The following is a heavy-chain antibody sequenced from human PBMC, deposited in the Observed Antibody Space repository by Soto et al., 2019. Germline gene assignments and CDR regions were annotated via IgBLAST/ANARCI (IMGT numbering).Heavy chain of an antibody. CDR3: APGFYTWGFFFAY. J-gene: IGHJ4*02. CDR1: GGSISDHY. Sequence: SETLSLTCTVSGGSISDHYYMWIRQSPGKGLEYIGYIHNAGSTNYNPSLKSRVIISVDTSKNQFSLKLTTVTAADTAVYSWAPGFYTWGFFFAYWGQGPPVPVS. V-gene: IGHV4-59*03. CDR2: IHNAGST. D-gene: IGHD2-2*02.